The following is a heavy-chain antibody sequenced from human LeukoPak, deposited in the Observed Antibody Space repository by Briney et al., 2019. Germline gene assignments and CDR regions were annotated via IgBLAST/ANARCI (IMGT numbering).Heavy chain of an antibody. Sequence: SQTLSLTCAVSGGSISSGGSSWSWIRQPPGKGLEWIGYIYHSGSTHYNPSLKSRVTISVDRSKHQFSLKLSSVTAADTAVYYCARRGSLVFDCWGQGTLVTVSS. V-gene: IGHV4-30-2*01. CDR1: GGSISSGGSS. J-gene: IGHJ4*02. CDR2: IYHSGST. CDR3: ARRGSLVFDC. D-gene: IGHD2-2*01.